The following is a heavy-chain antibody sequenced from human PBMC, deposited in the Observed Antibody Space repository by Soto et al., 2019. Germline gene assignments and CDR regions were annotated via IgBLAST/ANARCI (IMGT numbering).Heavy chain of an antibody. D-gene: IGHD6-13*01. V-gene: IGHV1-46*01. J-gene: IGHJ4*02. CDR2: INPSGGST. CDR1: GGTFSSYG. Sequence: ASVKVSCKASGGTFSSYGISWVRQAPGQGLEWMGIINPSGGSTSCAQKFQGRVTMTRDTSTSTVYMELSSLRSEDTAVYYCARDGASAAARSPFDYWGQGTLVTVSS. CDR3: ARDGASAAARSPFDY.